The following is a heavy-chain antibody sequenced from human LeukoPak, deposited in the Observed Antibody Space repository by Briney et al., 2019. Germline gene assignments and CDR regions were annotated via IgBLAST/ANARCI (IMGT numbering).Heavy chain of an antibody. J-gene: IGHJ5*02. V-gene: IGHV3-21*01. Sequence: PGGSLRLSCAASGFTFSSYSMNWVRQAPGKGLEWVSSISSSSSYIYYADSVKGRFTISRDNAKNSLYLQMNSLRAEDTAVYYCASEINYYASSGLPWGQGTLVTVSS. CDR3: ASEINYYASSGLP. D-gene: IGHD3-22*01. CDR1: GFTFSSYS. CDR2: ISSSSSYI.